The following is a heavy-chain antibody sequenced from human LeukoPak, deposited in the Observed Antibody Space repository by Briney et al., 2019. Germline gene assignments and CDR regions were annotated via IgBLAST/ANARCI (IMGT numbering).Heavy chain of an antibody. CDR1: GFPFSSYW. Sequence: GGSLRLSCVASGFPFSSYWMTWVRQAPGKGLEWVVNIKQDSSKKSYVDSVKGRFTISRDNAKNSLYLQMNSLRAEDTAVYYCARAPHYSNYGPYYYGMDVWGQGTTVTVSS. V-gene: IGHV3-7*01. D-gene: IGHD4-11*01. CDR2: IKQDSSKK. J-gene: IGHJ6*02. CDR3: ARAPHYSNYGPYYYGMDV.